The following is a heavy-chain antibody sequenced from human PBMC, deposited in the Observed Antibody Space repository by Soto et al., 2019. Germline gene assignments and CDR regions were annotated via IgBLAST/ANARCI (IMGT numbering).Heavy chain of an antibody. D-gene: IGHD1-1*01. CDR3: ARELGRVFDY. CDR2: IGYDGRNK. J-gene: IGHJ4*02. CDR1: GFTFSRYA. Sequence: QVQLVESGGGVVQPGKSLRLSCAASGFTFSRYAMHWVRQAPGKGLEWVAGIGYDGRNKYYADSVKGRFTISRDNSKNTLYLQMNSLRIEDTAVYYCARELGRVFDYWGQGTLVTVSS. V-gene: IGHV3-30*04.